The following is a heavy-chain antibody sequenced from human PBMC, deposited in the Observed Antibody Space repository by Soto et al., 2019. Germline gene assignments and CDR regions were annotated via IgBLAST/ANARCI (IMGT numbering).Heavy chain of an antibody. Sequence: QLQLQESGPGLVKPSETLSLTCTVSGGSISSSSYYWGWIRQPPGKGLEWIGSIYYSGSTYYNPSRKSRVPISVDTSKNQFSLKLSSVTAADTAVYYCARHIQDIVVVVAAYPDYWGQGTLVTVSS. D-gene: IGHD2-15*01. V-gene: IGHV4-39*01. CDR1: GGSISSSSYY. CDR2: IYYSGST. CDR3: ARHIQDIVVVVAAYPDY. J-gene: IGHJ4*02.